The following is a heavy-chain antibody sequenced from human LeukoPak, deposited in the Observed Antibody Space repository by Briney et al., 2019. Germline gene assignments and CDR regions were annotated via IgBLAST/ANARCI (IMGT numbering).Heavy chain of an antibody. CDR1: GYTFTGYY. Sequence: ASVKVSCKASGYTFTGYYMHWVRQAPGQGLEWMGWINPNSGGTNYAQKFQGRVTMTRDTSISTAYMELSRLRSDDTAVYYCARDYYDILTGYYTGYYYYCMDVWGKGTTVTVSS. D-gene: IGHD3-9*01. CDR3: ARDYYDILTGYYTGYYYYCMDV. J-gene: IGHJ6*03. CDR2: INPNSGGT. V-gene: IGHV1-2*02.